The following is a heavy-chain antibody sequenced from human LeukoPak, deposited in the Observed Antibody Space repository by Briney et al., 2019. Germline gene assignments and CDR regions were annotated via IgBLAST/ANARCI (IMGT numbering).Heavy chain of an antibody. V-gene: IGHV3-30-3*01. Sequence: GGSLRLSCAASGFIFSDHALHWVRQAPGKGLEWVAVISYDGSKKYYADSVKGRFTISRDSSTNTLYLQMNSLRVEDTAVFYCARDRGNFHFYNMDVWGQGTTVTVSS. J-gene: IGHJ6*02. D-gene: IGHD2/OR15-2a*01. CDR2: ISYDGSKK. CDR3: ARDRGNFHFYNMDV. CDR1: GFIFSDHA.